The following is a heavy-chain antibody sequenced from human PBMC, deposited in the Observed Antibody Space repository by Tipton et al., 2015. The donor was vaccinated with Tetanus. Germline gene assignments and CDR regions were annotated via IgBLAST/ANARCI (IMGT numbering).Heavy chain of an antibody. CDR3: ASRGAYVGSYGSPLDY. CDR1: GFTVSSNY. D-gene: IGHD1-26*01. Sequence: SLRLSCEASGFTVSSNYMSWVRQAPGKGLEWVSVIYSGGSTYYADSVKGRFTISRDNSKNTLYLQMNSLRAEDTAVYYCASRGAYVGSYGSPLDYWGQGALVTVSS. J-gene: IGHJ4*02. V-gene: IGHV3-53*01. CDR2: IYSGGST.